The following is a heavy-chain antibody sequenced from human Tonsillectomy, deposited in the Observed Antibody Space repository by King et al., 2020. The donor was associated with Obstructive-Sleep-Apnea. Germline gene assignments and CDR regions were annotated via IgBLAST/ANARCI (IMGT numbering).Heavy chain of an antibody. CDR2: ISYDGSNK. CDR1: GFTFSSYG. D-gene: IGHD6-13*01. V-gene: IGHV3-30*18. J-gene: IGHJ4*02. Sequence: VQLMESGGGVVQPGRSLRLSWAASGFTFSSYGMHWVRQAPGKGLEWVAVISYDGSNKYHADSVKGRFTISRDNSKNTLYLQMNSLRSEDTAVYYCAKDLWVQQLASYYFDYWGQGTLVTVSS. CDR3: AKDLWVQQLASYYFDY.